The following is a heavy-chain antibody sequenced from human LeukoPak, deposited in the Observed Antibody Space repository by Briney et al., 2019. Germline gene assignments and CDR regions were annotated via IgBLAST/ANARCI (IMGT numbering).Heavy chain of an antibody. CDR3: AKRGVVIRVILVGFHKEAYYFDS. CDR1: GSTLSNYG. Sequence: HPGGPLRLSCAVSGSTLSNYGMSWGRQAPGKGVEWGAGISDGGGRTNYEDSVKDRFTISRDNPKNTLYLQMNSLRAEDTAVYFCAKRGVVIRVILVGFHKEAYYFDSWGQGALVTVSS. D-gene: IGHD3-22*01. CDR2: ISDGGGRT. V-gene: IGHV3-23*01. J-gene: IGHJ4*02.